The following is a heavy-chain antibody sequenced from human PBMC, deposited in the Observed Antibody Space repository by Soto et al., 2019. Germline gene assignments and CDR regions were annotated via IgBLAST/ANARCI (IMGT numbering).Heavy chain of an antibody. V-gene: IGHV3-23*01. CDR1: GITFSDYA. CDR3: ATEHGGASPTSPNW. CDR2: ISGSGRST. J-gene: IGHJ5*01. Sequence: EVQLLESGGGLAQPGGSLRLSCAASGITFSDYALSWVRQAPGKGPEWVSGISGSGRSTHYADSVRGRFTISRDNSKNTLSVQMNSLRADDTAVYYCATEHGGASPTSPNW. D-gene: IGHD2-2*01.